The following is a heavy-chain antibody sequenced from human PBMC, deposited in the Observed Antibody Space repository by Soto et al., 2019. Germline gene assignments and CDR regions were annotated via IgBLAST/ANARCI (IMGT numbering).Heavy chain of an antibody. V-gene: IGHV4-59*11. CDR1: CGSISSHY. CDR2: IYYSGST. Sequence: SETLSLPCTVACGSISSHYWSWLRPPPGKGLEWIGYIYYSGSTNYNPSLKSRVTISVDTSKNQFSLKLSSVTAADTAVYYCARASRARPYYFDYWGQGTLVLVAS. J-gene: IGHJ4*02. CDR3: ARASRARPYYFDY. D-gene: IGHD6-6*01.